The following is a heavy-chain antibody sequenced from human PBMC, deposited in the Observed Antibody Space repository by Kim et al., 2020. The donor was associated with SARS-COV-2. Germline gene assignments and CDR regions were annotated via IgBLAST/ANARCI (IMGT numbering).Heavy chain of an antibody. CDR1: GGSISSGGYY. V-gene: IGHV4-31*03. CDR3: ARDLRGVGWFDP. CDR2: IYYSGST. D-gene: IGHD3-10*01. Sequence: SETLSLTCTVSGGSISSGGYYWSWIRQHPGKGLEWIGYIYYSGSTYYNPSLKSRVTISVDTSKNQFSLKLSSVTAADTAVYYCARDLRGVGWFDPWGQGTLVTVSS. J-gene: IGHJ5*02.